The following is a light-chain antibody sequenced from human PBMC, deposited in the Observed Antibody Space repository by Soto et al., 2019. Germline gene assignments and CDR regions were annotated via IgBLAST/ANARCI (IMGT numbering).Light chain of an antibody. Sequence: AIQLTQSPSSLSASVGDGVTITWRASQGISSAVAWYQQKPGKPPKLLMYDASSLESGVPSRFSGSGSGTEFTLTISSLQPDDFATYYCQHYNSYSEAFGQGTKVDIK. V-gene: IGKV1-13*02. CDR1: QGISSA. J-gene: IGKJ1*01. CDR3: QHYNSYSEA. CDR2: DAS.